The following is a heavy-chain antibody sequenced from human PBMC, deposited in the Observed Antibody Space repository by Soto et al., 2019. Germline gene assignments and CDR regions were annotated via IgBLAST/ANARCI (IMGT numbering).Heavy chain of an antibody. CDR1: GFTFSSYS. D-gene: IGHD5-12*01. J-gene: IGHJ6*02. CDR2: ISSSSSTI. Sequence: GRSLRLSCAASGFTFSSYSMNWVRQAPGKGLEWVSYISSSSSTIYYADSVKGRFTISRDNAKNSLYLQMNSLRDEDTGVYYCARDSVRWLRFTRIGSYYYGMDVWGQGTTVTV. V-gene: IGHV3-48*02. CDR3: ARDSVRWLRFTRIGSYYYGMDV.